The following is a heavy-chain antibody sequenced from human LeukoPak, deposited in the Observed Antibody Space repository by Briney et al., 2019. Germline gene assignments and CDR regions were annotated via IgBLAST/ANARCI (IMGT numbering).Heavy chain of an antibody. CDR1: GYTLTELS. Sequence: ASVKVSCKVSGYTLTELSMHWVRQAPGKGLEWMGGFDPEDGETIYAQKFQGRVTMTTDTSTSTAYMELTNLRSDDTAVYYCARDPFTRLDYWGQGTLVTVSS. CDR3: ARDPFTRLDY. CDR2: FDPEDGET. D-gene: IGHD2/OR15-2a*01. V-gene: IGHV1-24*01. J-gene: IGHJ4*02.